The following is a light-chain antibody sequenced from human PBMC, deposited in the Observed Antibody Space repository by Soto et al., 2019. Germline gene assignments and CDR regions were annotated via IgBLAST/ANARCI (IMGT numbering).Light chain of an antibody. CDR3: QQHCYSIN. CDR2: GAS. Sequence: EIVLTQSPGTLSLAPGERATLSCRTSQSVSSTRLAWYQQKPGQAPRLLIYGASTRAAGIADRFSGSGSGTDFTLTISRLEPEDFAVYFCQQHCYSINFGQGTRLDI. CDR1: QSVSSTR. V-gene: IGKV3-20*01. J-gene: IGKJ5*01.